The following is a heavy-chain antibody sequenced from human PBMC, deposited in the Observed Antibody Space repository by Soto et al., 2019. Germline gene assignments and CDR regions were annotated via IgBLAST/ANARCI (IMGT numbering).Heavy chain of an antibody. CDR3: AREAPQWPNHQRNWFDP. D-gene: IGHD6-19*01. Sequence: ASVKVSCKASGYTFTSYGISWVRQAPGQGLEWMGWISAYNGNTNYAQKLQGRVTMTTDTSTSTAYMELRSLRSDDTAVYYCAREAPQWPNHQRNWFDPWGQGTLVTVSS. V-gene: IGHV1-18*01. CDR2: ISAYNGNT. CDR1: GYTFTSYG. J-gene: IGHJ5*02.